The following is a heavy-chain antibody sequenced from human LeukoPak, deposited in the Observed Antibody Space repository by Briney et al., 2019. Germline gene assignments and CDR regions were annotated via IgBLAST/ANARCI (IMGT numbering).Heavy chain of an antibody. J-gene: IGHJ4*02. D-gene: IGHD6-13*01. CDR3: ARDRRDSSSWLDY. V-gene: IGHV4-4*02. Sequence: PSGTLSLTCAVSGGSISSSNWWSWVRQPPGKGLEWIGEIYHSGSTNYNPSLKSRVTISVDKSKNQFSLKLSSVTAADTAVYYRARDRRDSSSWLDYWGQGTLVTVSS. CDR2: IYHSGST. CDR1: GGSISSSNW.